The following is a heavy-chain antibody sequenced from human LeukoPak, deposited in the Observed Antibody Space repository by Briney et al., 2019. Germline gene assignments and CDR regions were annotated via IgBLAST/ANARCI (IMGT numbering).Heavy chain of an antibody. V-gene: IGHV3-30-3*01. CDR2: ISYDGSNK. J-gene: IGHJ4*02. CDR1: GFTFSSYA. D-gene: IGHD5-18*01. CDR3: ARVGSYGYYYFDY. Sequence: GGSLRLSCAASGFTFSSYAMHWVRQAPGKGLEWVAVISYDGSNKYYADSVKGRFTISRDNSKNTLYLRINSLRAEDTAVYYCARVGSYGYYYFDYWGQGTLVTVSS.